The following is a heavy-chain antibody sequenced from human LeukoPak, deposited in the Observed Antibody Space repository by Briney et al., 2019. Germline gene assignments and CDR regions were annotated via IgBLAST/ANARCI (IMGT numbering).Heavy chain of an antibody. CDR1: GGSISSYY. D-gene: IGHD1-26*01. CDR2: IYYSGST. J-gene: IGHJ3*02. Sequence: PSETLSLTCTVSGGSISSYYWSWIRQPAGKGLEWIGYIYYSGSTNYNPSLKSRVTISVDTSKNQFSLKLSSVTAADTAVYYCARFGELFDSGAFDIWGQGTMVTVSS. CDR3: ARFGELFDSGAFDI. V-gene: IGHV4-59*01.